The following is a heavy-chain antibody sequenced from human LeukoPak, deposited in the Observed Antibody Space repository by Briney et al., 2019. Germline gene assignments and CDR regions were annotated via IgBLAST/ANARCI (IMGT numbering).Heavy chain of an antibody. CDR1: GFTLSSSG. CDR3: ARVGSGWEP. D-gene: IGHD6-19*01. V-gene: IGHV3-23*01. CDR2: ISGSGGGI. J-gene: IGHJ4*02. Sequence: GGTLRLSCAASGFTLSSSGMSWVRQAPGKGLEWVSAISGSGGGIYYADSVKGRFTISRDTSKNTLYLQMNSLRAEDTAVYYCARVGSGWEPWGQGTLVTVSS.